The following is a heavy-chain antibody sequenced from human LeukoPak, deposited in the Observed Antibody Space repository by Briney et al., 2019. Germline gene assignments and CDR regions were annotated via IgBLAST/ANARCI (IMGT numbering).Heavy chain of an antibody. CDR3: ASPGIAAAGTHYFDY. CDR1: GGSIRSSSYY. Sequence: SETPSLTCTVSGGSIRSSSYYWGWIRQPPGKGLEWIGTIYYSGSTYYNPSLKSRVTISVDTSKNQFSLKLSSVTAADTAVYYCASPGIAAAGTHYFDYWGQGTLVTVSS. CDR2: IYYSGST. J-gene: IGHJ4*02. D-gene: IGHD6-13*01. V-gene: IGHV4-39*01.